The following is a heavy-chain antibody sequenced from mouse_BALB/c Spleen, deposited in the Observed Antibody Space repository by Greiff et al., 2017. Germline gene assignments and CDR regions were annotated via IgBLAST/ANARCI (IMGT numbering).Heavy chain of an antibody. V-gene: IGHV5-12-2*01. J-gene: IGHJ4*01. CDR3: ARRGGSGYVDYAMDY. CDR2: ISNGGGST. Sequence: EVMLVESGGGLVQPGGSLKLSCAASGFTFSSYTMSWVRQTPEKRLEWVAYISNGGGSTYYPDTVKGRFTISRDNAKNTLYLQMSRLKSEDTAMYYCARRGGSGYVDYAMDYWGQGTSVTVSS. D-gene: IGHD3-1*01. CDR1: GFTFSSYT.